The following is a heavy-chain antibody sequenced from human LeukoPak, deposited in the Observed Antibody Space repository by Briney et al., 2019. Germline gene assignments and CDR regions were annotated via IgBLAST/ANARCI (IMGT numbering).Heavy chain of an antibody. CDR1: GFTFTSYA. CDR2: ITGSGGTT. CDR3: AKAVSNCGGDCYSGVGLFDI. V-gene: IGHV3-23*01. Sequence: GGSLRLSCAASGFTFTSYAMNWVRQAPGKGLEWVSSITGSGGTTYYADSVKGRFTISRDNSKNTLYLQMNSLRAEDTAVYYCAKAVSNCGGDCYSGVGLFDIWGQGTMVTVSS. D-gene: IGHD2-21*02. J-gene: IGHJ3*02.